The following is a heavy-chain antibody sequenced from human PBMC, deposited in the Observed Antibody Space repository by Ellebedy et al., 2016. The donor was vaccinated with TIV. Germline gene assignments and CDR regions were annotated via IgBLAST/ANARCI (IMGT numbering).Heavy chain of an antibody. Sequence: MPSETLSLTCTISGGPVNTDCWSWIRQPAGEGLEWIGSVYKSGDTLYSPSLKSRVTMSVDTSKKQFSLNLSSVTAADTAVYYCATSYDSSGYYDDDAFDIWGQGTMVTVSS. J-gene: IGHJ3*02. D-gene: IGHD3-22*01. CDR2: VYKSGDT. CDR1: GGPVNTDC. CDR3: ATSYDSSGYYDDDAFDI. V-gene: IGHV4-4*07.